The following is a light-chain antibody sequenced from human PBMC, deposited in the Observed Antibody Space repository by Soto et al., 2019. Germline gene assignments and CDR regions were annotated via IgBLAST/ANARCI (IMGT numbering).Light chain of an antibody. V-gene: IGKV1-39*01. CDR3: QQSSSSPPIT. Sequence: DIQLTQSPSSLSASLGDSVSISCRASQNIDNNLHWYRQKSGKAPEVLIYAASTLRGGVSLRFSGTGYGTEFTLTINNLQPEDFATYYCQQSSSSPPITFGQGTRL. CDR1: QNIDNN. CDR2: AAS. J-gene: IGKJ5*01.